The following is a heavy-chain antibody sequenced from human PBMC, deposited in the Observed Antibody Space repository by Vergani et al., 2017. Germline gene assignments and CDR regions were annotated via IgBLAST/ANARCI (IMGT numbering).Heavy chain of an antibody. Sequence: VQLLESGGGVVQPGGSLRLSCAASGFTFNSYGMHWVRQAPGKGLEWVAFIRSDESRRYYGDSVEGPFTISRDNSKYTLYLQMKSLRPDDTAVYYCAKEGRGYCSGGTCYPEYWGQGTLVIVSS. D-gene: IGHD2-15*01. V-gene: IGHV3-30*02. CDR1: GFTFNSYG. CDR2: IRSDESRR. J-gene: IGHJ4*02. CDR3: AKEGRGYCSGGTCYPEY.